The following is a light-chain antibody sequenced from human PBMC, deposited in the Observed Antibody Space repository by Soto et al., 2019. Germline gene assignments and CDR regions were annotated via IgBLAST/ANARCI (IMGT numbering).Light chain of an antibody. J-gene: IGKJ1*01. Sequence: DIQMTQSPSSVSASVGDRVTITCRASQTIIKYLNWYQQKPGKAPKLLIYGASSLQSGVPSGFSGSGSGTDFTLTITNLQPEHIATYYCQQCYTTPWTFGRGTKVEI. CDR3: QQCYTTPWT. CDR1: QTIIKY. V-gene: IGKV1-39*01. CDR2: GAS.